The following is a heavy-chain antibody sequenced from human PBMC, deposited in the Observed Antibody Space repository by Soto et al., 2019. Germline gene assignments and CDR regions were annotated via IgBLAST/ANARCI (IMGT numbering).Heavy chain of an antibody. CDR1: GFTFSSYA. J-gene: IGHJ4*02. Sequence: GGSLRLSCAASGFTFSSYAMSWVRQAPGKGLEWVSAISGSGGSTYYADSVSGRFTISRDNSKNTLYLQMKSLRDEDTAVYYCAKGGVIRVLEWLPIAPYYFDYWGQGTLVTVSS. CDR2: ISGSGGST. CDR3: AKGGVIRVLEWLPIAPYYFDY. V-gene: IGHV3-23*01. D-gene: IGHD3-3*01.